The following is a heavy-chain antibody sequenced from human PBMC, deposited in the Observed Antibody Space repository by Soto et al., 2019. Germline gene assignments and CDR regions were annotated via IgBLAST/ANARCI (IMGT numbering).Heavy chain of an antibody. CDR2: ISGSGGST. CDR3: AKDRGSRGIVVVTAISNFDY. Sequence: GGSLRLSCAASGFTFSSYAMSWVRQAPGKGLEWVSAISGSGGSTYYADSVKGRFTISRDNSKNTLYLQMNSLRAEDTAVYYCAKDRGSRGIVVVTAISNFDYWGQGTLVTVSS. J-gene: IGHJ4*02. CDR1: GFTFSSYA. V-gene: IGHV3-23*01. D-gene: IGHD2-21*02.